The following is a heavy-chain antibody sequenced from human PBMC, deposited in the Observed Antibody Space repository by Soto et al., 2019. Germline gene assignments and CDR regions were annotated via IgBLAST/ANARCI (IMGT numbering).Heavy chain of an antibody. CDR3: ARDGSIGWYGDNWFDP. V-gene: IGHV6-1*01. CDR2: TYYRSKWYN. J-gene: IGHJ5*02. CDR1: GDSVSSNSAA. Sequence: TCAISGDSVSSNSAAWNWIRQSPSRGLEWLGRTYYRSKWYNDYAVSVKSRITINPDTSMNQFSLQLNSVTPEDTAVYYCARDGSIGWYGDNWFDPWGQGTLVTVSS. D-gene: IGHD6-19*01.